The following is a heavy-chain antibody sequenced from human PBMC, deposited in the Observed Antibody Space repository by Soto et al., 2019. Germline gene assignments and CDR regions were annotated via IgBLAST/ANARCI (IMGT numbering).Heavy chain of an antibody. V-gene: IGHV3-21*01. Sequence: GGSLRLSCAASGFTFSSYSMNWVRQASGKGLEWVSSISSSSSYIYYADSVKGRFTISRDNAKNSLYLQMNSLRAEDTAVYYCARDGYCSSTSCPIDYWGQGTLVTVSS. D-gene: IGHD2-2*03. CDR1: GFTFSSYS. J-gene: IGHJ4*02. CDR2: ISSSSSYI. CDR3: ARDGYCSSTSCPIDY.